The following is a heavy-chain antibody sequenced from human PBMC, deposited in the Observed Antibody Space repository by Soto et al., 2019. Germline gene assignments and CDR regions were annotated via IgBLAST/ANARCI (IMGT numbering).Heavy chain of an antibody. D-gene: IGHD1-1*01. CDR2: ISGSGGST. V-gene: IGHV3-23*01. CDR3: ARGTNYHYYYYYGMDV. J-gene: IGHJ6*02. CDR1: GFTFSSYA. Sequence: EVQLLESGGGLVQPGGSLRLSCAASGFTFSSYAMSWVRQAPGKGLEWVSAISGSGGSTYYADSVKGRFTISRDNSKNTLYLQMNSLRAEDTAVYYCARGTNYHYYYYYGMDVWGQGTTVTVSS.